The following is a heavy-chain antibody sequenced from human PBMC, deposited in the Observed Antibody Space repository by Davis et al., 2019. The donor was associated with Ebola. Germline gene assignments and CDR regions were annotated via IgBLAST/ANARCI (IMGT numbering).Heavy chain of an antibody. CDR1: GFTFNNYA. Sequence: GESLKISCTASGFTFNNYAMSWVRQAPGKGLEWVSTISGSGTNTYYADSVKGRATISKDNLRNTISLQMNNLRTDDTAIYYCAGDPPNSGWALDRWGQGTLVSVSS. J-gene: IGHJ5*02. CDR2: ISGSGTNT. CDR3: AGDPPNSGWALDR. V-gene: IGHV3-23*01. D-gene: IGHD6-19*01.